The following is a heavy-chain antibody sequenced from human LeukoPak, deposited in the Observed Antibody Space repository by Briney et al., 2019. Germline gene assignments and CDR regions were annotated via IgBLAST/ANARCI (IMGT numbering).Heavy chain of an antibody. CDR3: ARGRPVPATHPIDY. V-gene: IGHV3-33*01. CDR2: IWYDGSHT. CDR1: GFTFTSFG. Sequence: SGGSLRLSCAASGFTFTSFGMHWVRQAPGKGLEWVAMIWYDGSHTKYTDSVKGRFTISRDTSKNTVSLHTNSLRAEDAAVYYCARGRPVPATHPIDYWGQGTLVTVSS. D-gene: IGHD5-12*01. J-gene: IGHJ4*02.